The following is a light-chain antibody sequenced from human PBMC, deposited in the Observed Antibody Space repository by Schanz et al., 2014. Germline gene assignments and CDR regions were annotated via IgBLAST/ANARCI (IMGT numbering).Light chain of an antibody. CDR2: GAS. CDR1: QSVSSN. V-gene: IGKV3-15*01. J-gene: IGKJ1*01. CDR3: QQYGSSPWT. Sequence: EIVLTQSPDTLSVSPGERATLSCRASQSVSSNLAWYQQKPGQAPRLLIYGASTRATGIPARFSGSGSGTEFTLTISSLQSEDFAVYYCQQYGSSPWTFGQGTKVEIK.